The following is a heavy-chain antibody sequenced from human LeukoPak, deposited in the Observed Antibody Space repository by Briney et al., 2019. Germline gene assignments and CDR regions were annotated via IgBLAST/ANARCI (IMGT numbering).Heavy chain of an antibody. V-gene: IGHV4-4*07. Sequence: SETLSLTCTVSGGSISTYYWSWIRQPAGKGLEWIGRIYTSGSTNYNPSLRSRVTMSVDTSKNQFSLNLSSVTAADTAVYYCARGDTAPTYYMDVWGKGTTVTISS. D-gene: IGHD5-18*01. CDR2: IYTSGST. J-gene: IGHJ6*03. CDR3: ARGDTAPTYYMDV. CDR1: GGSISTYY.